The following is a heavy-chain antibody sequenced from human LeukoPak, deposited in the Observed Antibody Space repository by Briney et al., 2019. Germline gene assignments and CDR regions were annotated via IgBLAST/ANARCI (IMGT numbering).Heavy chain of an antibody. V-gene: IGHV4-39*01. CDR2: IYYSGST. CDR1: GGSISSSSYY. CDR3: ARHLAYSSSWGFGGLY. D-gene: IGHD6-6*01. Sequence: SETLSLTCTVSGGSISSSSYYWGWIRQPPGKGLGWIGSIYYSGSTYYNPSLKSRVTISVDTSKNQFSLKLSSVTAADTAVYYCARHLAYSSSWGFGGLYWGQGTLVTVSS. J-gene: IGHJ4*02.